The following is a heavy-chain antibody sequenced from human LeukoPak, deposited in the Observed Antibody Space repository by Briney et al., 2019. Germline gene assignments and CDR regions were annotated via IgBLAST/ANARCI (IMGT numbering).Heavy chain of an antibody. CDR1: GFTFSSYS. CDR2: ISSSSSSI. Sequence: KSGGSLRLSCAASGFTFSSYSVNWVRQAPGKGLEWVSSISSSSSSIYYAESVKGRFTISRDNAKNSLYLQMKSLRAEDTAVYYCARAAGKIVYGMDVWGQGTTVTVSS. V-gene: IGHV3-21*01. J-gene: IGHJ6*02. CDR3: ARAAGKIVYGMDV. D-gene: IGHD1-1*01.